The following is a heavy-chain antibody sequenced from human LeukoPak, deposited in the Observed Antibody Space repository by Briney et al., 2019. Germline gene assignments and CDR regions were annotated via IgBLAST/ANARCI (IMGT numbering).Heavy chain of an antibody. V-gene: IGHV5-51*01. Sequence: GESLKIPCKGSGYSFTSYWIGWVRQMPGKGLEWMGIIYPGDSDTRYSPSFQGQVTISADKSISTAYLQWSSLKASDTAMYYCASFEGRNGEDTAMVYDAFDIWGQGTMVTVSS. D-gene: IGHD5-18*01. CDR2: IYPGDSDT. J-gene: IGHJ3*02. CDR1: GYSFTSYW. CDR3: ASFEGRNGEDTAMVYDAFDI.